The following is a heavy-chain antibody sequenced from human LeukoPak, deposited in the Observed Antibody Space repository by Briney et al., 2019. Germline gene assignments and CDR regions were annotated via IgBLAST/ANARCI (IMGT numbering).Heavy chain of an antibody. CDR3: ARKTLGTFDY. CDR1: GFTFSAYS. CDR2: IGGVGGST. D-gene: IGHD3-16*01. Sequence: GGSLRLSCAAPGFTFSAYSMYWVRQAPGKGLEYVSGIGGVGGSTHYTDSVQGRFIISRDNSKNTLYLHMDSLRGEDMAVYYCARKTLGTFDYWGQGTLVTVSA. V-gene: IGHV3-64*02. J-gene: IGHJ4*02.